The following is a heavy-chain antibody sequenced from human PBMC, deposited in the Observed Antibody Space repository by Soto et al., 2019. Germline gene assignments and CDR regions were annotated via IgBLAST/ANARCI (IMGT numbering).Heavy chain of an antibody. J-gene: IGHJ4*02. CDR1: GGSFSGYY. Sequence: SETLSLTCTVYGGSFSGYYWSWMRQPPGKGLEWIGEINHSGSTNYNPSLKSRVTISVDTSKNQFSLKLSSVTAADTAVYYCARGASVEMATTTLDYWGQGTLVTVSS. CDR3: ARGASVEMATTTLDY. CDR2: INHSGST. D-gene: IGHD1-1*01. V-gene: IGHV4-34*01.